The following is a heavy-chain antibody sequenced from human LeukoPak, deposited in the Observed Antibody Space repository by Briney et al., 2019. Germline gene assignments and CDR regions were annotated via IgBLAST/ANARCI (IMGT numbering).Heavy chain of an antibody. Sequence: SETLSPTCVVYGGSFSGYYWSWIRQPPGKGLEWIGEINHSGSTNYNPSLKSRVTISVDTSKNQFSLKLSSVTAADTAVYYCARGRVTIAAAGTWSGGYFDYWGQGTLVTVSS. CDR1: GGSFSGYY. J-gene: IGHJ4*02. CDR2: INHSGST. V-gene: IGHV4-34*01. D-gene: IGHD6-13*01. CDR3: ARGRVTIAAAGTWSGGYFDY.